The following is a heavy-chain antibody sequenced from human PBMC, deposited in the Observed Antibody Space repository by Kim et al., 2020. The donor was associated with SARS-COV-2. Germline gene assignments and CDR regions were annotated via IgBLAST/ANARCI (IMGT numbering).Heavy chain of an antibody. CDR3: ARGGGFVGVVAATRGYFDY. CDR1: GGSFSGYY. Sequence: SETLSLTCAVYGGSFSGYYWSWIRQPPGKGLEWIGEINHSGSTNYNPSLKSRVTISVDTSKNQFSLKLSSVTAADTAVYYCARGGGFVGVVAATRGYFDYWGQGTLVTVSS. D-gene: IGHD2-15*01. V-gene: IGHV4-34*01. J-gene: IGHJ4*02. CDR2: INHSGST.